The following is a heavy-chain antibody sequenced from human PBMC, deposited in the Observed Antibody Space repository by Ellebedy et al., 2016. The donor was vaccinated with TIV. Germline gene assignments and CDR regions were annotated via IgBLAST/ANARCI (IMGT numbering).Heavy chain of an antibody. CDR1: GYTFTGYY. J-gene: IGHJ4*02. D-gene: IGHD3-10*01. CDR2: MNPNSGNT. V-gene: IGHV1-8*02. CDR3: ATWAVRGAREAYFDY. Sequence: ASVKVSXXASGYTFTGYYMHWVRQAPGQGPEWMGWMNPNSGNTGYPQRFHGRVTMTRDTSISTAYMELSSLTSEDAAVYYCATWAVRGAREAYFDYWGQGTLVTVSS.